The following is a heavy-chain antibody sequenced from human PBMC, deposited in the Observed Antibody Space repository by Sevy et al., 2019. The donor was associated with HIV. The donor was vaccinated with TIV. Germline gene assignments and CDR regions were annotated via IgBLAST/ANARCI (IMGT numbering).Heavy chain of an antibody. CDR2: LSCGCGEI. Sequence: GGSLRLSCAASGFTFSKYSMSWVRQPPGKGLEWVSTLSCGCGEINHADSVKGRFTISRDNSKNSLYLQMNNLRAEDTGVYYCAREGCTKPHDYWGQGTLVTVSS. J-gene: IGHJ4*02. D-gene: IGHD2-8*01. V-gene: IGHV3-23*01. CDR1: GFTFSKYS. CDR3: AREGCTKPHDY.